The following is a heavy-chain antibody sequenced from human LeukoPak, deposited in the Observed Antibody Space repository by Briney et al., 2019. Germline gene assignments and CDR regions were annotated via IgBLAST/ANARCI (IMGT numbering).Heavy chain of an antibody. Sequence: SETLSLTCAVYGGSFSGYYWSWIRQPPGKGLEWIGEINHSGSTNYNPSLKSRVTISVDTSKNQFSLKLSSVTAADTAVYYCARLGYYGSGSYGWFDPWGQGTLVTVSS. CDR3: ARLGYYGSGSYGWFDP. J-gene: IGHJ5*02. V-gene: IGHV4-34*01. CDR1: GGSFSGYY. CDR2: INHSGST. D-gene: IGHD3-10*01.